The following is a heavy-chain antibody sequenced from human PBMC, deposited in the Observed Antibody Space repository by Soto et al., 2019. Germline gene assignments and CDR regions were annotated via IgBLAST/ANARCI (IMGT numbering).Heavy chain of an antibody. J-gene: IGHJ3*02. D-gene: IGHD2-15*01. CDR1: GDFINDYY. Sequence: PSETLSLTCTVSGDFINDYYWSWIRQPPGRGLEWIGYIYYDGRTTYSPSLKSRVTVSLDRSKNQFSLKLRSVTAADTAVYYCARDSCSGGSCYAPFDAFDIWGQGKMVT. CDR3: ARDSCSGGSCYAPFDAFDI. V-gene: IGHV4-59*01. CDR2: IYYDGRT.